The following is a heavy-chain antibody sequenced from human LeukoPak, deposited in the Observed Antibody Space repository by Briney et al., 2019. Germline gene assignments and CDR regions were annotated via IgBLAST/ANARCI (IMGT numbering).Heavy chain of an antibody. Sequence: PSETLSLTCTVSGGSISSYYWSWIRQPPGKGLEWIGYIYYSGSTNYNPSLKSRVTISVDTSKNQFSLKLSSVTAADTAVYYCARDRGRTGTIDYWGQGTLVTVSS. CDR1: GGSISSYY. CDR2: IYYSGST. D-gene: IGHD1-7*01. V-gene: IGHV4-59*12. J-gene: IGHJ4*02. CDR3: ARDRGRTGTIDY.